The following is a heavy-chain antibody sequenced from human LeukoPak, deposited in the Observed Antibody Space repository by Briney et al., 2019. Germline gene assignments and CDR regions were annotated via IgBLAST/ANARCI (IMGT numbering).Heavy chain of an antibody. CDR1: GFSIGNYD. CDR3: ARDVATDFDY. D-gene: IGHD1-26*01. Sequence: GGSLRLSCEASGFSIGNYDMYWVRQAPGKGLEWVAVISYDGSNKYYADSVKGRFTISRDNSKNTLYLQMNSLRAEDTAVYYCARDVATDFDYWGQGTLVTVSS. J-gene: IGHJ4*02. V-gene: IGHV3-30-3*01. CDR2: ISYDGSNK.